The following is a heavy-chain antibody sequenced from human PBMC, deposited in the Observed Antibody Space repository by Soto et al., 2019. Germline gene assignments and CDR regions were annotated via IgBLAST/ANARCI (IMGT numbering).Heavy chain of an antibody. J-gene: IGHJ6*02. D-gene: IGHD4-17*01. CDR3: AKDRGYCDYPTRQLYYYYYGMDV. CDR1: GFTFSSYA. V-gene: IGHV3-23*01. Sequence: EVQLLESGGGLVQPGGSLRLSCAASGFTFSSYAMSWVRQAPGKGLEWVSAISGSGGSTYYEESVKGRFTISGDNSKNTLYLQMNSLRAEDTALYYCAKDRGYCDYPTRQLYYYYYGMDVWGQGTTVTVSS. CDR2: ISGSGGST.